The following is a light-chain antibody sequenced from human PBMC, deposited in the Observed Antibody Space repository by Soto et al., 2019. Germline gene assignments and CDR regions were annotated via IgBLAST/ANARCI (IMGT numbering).Light chain of an antibody. CDR2: TAS. V-gene: IGKV1-39*01. Sequence: DIQMTQSPSSLSASVGDRVNITCRASQTISKNLNWYQQKPGKAPKLLISTASSLQSGVTSRFSGSGSGTDFIITISSLQPEDFATYCCQQSYSSPLTVGGGTKVEV. CDR3: QQSYSSPLT. J-gene: IGKJ4*01. CDR1: QTISKN.